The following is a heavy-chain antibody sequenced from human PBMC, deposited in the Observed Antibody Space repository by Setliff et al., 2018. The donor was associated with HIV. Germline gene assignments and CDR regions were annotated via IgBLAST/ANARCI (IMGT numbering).Heavy chain of an antibody. CDR3: ARLYSPPRGFDF. J-gene: IGHJ4*02. D-gene: IGHD5-12*01. V-gene: IGHV4-38-2*01. CDR1: GYSISNGYY. Sequence: SETLSLTCAVSGYSISNGYYWAWIRQPPGKGLEWIGSIDHIGSTYYNPSLKGRVTISIDTSKNQFSLRLRAVTAADTAIYYCARLYSPPRGFDFWGQGTLVTVSS. CDR2: IDHIGST.